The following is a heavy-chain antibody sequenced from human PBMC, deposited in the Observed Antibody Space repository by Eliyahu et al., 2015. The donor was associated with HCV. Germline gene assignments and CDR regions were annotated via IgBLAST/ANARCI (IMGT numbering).Heavy chain of an antibody. CDR3: AKGGHCTGGSCFDY. J-gene: IGHJ4*02. V-gene: IGHV4-39*01. CDR1: GGSISNSAYY. D-gene: IGHD2-8*02. CDR2: IHYTGTT. Sequence: QLQLQESGPGLVKPSETLSLTCSVSGGSISNSAYYWVWVRQPPGKRLEWIGSIHYTGTTYYNPSLRSRVTISVDTSKNQFSLKLSSVTAADTAVYYCAKGGHCTGGSCFDYWGQGTQVTVSS.